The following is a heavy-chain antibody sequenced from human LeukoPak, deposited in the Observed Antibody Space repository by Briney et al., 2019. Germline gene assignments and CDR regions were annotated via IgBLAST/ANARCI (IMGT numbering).Heavy chain of an antibody. J-gene: IGHJ5*02. CDR1: GYTFTGYY. D-gene: IGHD2-2*01. Sequence: ASVKVSCKASGYTFTGYYMHWVRQAPGQGLEWMGWINPNSGGTNYAQKFQGRVTMTRDTSISTAYMELSRLRSDDTAVYYCARGRGDIVVVPASLQLWHGIDPWGQGTLVTVSS. CDR3: ARGRGDIVVVPASLQLWHGIDP. CDR2: INPNSGGT. V-gene: IGHV1-2*02.